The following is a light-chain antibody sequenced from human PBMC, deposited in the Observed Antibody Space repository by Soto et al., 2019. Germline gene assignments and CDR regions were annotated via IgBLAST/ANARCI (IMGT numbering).Light chain of an antibody. CDR1: SSNIGGNS. CDR3: GSWDSSLSAYV. CDR2: DDD. V-gene: IGLV1-51*01. Sequence: QSVLTQPPSVSPAPGQKVTISCPGSSSNIGGNSVSWYQQLPGTAPKLLIYDDDKRPSGIPDRFSGSKSGTSATLGITGFQTGDEADYYCGSWDSSLSAYVFATGTKVTVL. J-gene: IGLJ1*01.